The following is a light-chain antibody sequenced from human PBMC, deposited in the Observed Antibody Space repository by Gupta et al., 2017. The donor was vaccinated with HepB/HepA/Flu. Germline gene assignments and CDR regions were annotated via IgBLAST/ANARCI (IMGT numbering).Light chain of an antibody. V-gene: IGKV3-20*01. J-gene: IGKJ3*01. CDR1: QRVSSSY. Sequence: EIVLTQSPGTLSLSPGERATLSCRASQRVSSSYLGWYQQKPGQAPRLLIYGASSRATGIPDRFSGSGSGTDFTLTISRLEPEDFAVYYCQHYGSSPRIFTFGPGTKVDIK. CDR3: QHYGSSPRIFT. CDR2: GAS.